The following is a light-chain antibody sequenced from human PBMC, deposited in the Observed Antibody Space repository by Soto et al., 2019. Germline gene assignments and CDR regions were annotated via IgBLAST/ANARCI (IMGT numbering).Light chain of an antibody. Sequence: QSALTQPPSASGSPGQSVTISCTGTSSDVGGYNYVSWYQQHPGKAPKLMIYEVSKRPSGVPDRFSGSKSGNTASLTVFGLQAEDEADYYCSSYAGSNHVVFGGGNKLTVL. CDR3: SSYAGSNHVV. CDR2: EVS. V-gene: IGLV2-8*01. J-gene: IGLJ2*01. CDR1: SSDVGGYNY.